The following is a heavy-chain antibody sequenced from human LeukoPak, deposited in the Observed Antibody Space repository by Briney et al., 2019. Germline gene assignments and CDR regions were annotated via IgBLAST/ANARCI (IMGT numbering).Heavy chain of an antibody. CDR3: ARGGDLGFGELFRRFYYYYYGMDV. D-gene: IGHD3-10*01. V-gene: IGHV1-8*01. Sequence: ASVKVSCKASGYTFTSYDINWVRQATGQGLEWMGWMNPNSGNTGYARKFQGRVTMTRNTSISTAYMELSSLRSEDTAVYYCARGGDLGFGELFRRFYYYYYGMDVWGQGTTVTVSS. CDR1: GYTFTSYD. CDR2: MNPNSGNT. J-gene: IGHJ6*02.